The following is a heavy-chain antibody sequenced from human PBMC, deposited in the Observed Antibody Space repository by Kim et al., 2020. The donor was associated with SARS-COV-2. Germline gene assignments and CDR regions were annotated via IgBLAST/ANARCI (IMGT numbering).Heavy chain of an antibody. Sequence: RDSPSFQGQVTISADKSISTAYLQWSSLKASDTAMYYCARRMGSKMIDYWGQGTLVTVSS. CDR3: ARRMGSKMIDY. V-gene: IGHV5-51*01. D-gene: IGHD6-13*01. J-gene: IGHJ4*02.